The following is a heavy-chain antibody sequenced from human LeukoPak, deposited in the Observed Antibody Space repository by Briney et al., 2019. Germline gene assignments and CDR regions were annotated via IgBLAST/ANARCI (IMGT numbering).Heavy chain of an antibody. CDR3: ARAPYSSSWSNYYGLDV. J-gene: IGHJ6*02. D-gene: IGHD6-13*01. V-gene: IGHV4-61*01. Sequence: SETLSLTCTVSGGSVSSGSYYWSWIRQPPGKGLEWIGYIHYSGSTNYNPPLQSRVTISVDTSKNQFSLKLSSVTAADTAVYYCARAPYSSSWSNYYGLDVWGQGTTVTVSS. CDR2: IHYSGST. CDR1: GGSVSSGSYY.